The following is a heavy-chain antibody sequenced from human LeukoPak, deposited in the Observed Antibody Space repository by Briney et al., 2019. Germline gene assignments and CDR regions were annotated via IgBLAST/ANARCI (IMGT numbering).Heavy chain of an antibody. CDR1: GMTFERHG. J-gene: IGHJ4*02. CDR2: IKYDGSRT. V-gene: IGHV3-30*02. CDR3: AKVSWELLGLDY. Sequence: PGGSLRLSCVVSGMTFERHGMHWVRQPPGKGLEWLAFIKYDGSRTDYEDSVKGRFTVSRDNSKNTLYLQMNSLRAEDTAVYYCAKVSWELLGLDYWGQGTLVTVSS. D-gene: IGHD1-26*01.